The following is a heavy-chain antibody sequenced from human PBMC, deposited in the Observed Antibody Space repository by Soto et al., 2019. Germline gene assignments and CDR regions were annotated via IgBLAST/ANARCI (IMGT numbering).Heavy chain of an antibody. CDR3: ARDVGV. CDR1: GITVYNNY. CDR2: IYSGGST. Sequence: EVQLVESGGGLVQRGGSLRLSCAASGITVYNNYMSWVRQAPGKGLEWVSVIYSGGSTSYADSVKGRFTISRDGSKNTVYLQMNSLSAEDTAVYYCARDVGVWGRGTTVTVSS. V-gene: IGHV3-66*01. J-gene: IGHJ6*03.